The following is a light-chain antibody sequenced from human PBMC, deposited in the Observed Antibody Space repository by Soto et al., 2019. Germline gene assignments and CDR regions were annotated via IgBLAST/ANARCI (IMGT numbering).Light chain of an antibody. CDR3: QQYGSSPIT. V-gene: IGKV3D-20*01. Sequence: DIILTQSPATLSLSPGERATLSCGASQSVSSSYVAWYQHRPGLAPRLLIRDASSRATGIPDRFSGTKSGTDFTLTIRRLEPEDAAVYFCQQYGSSPITFGQGTRLEIK. CDR2: DAS. J-gene: IGKJ5*01. CDR1: QSVSSSY.